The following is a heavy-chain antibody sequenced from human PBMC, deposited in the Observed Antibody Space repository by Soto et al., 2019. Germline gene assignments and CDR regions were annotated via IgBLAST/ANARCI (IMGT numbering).Heavy chain of an antibody. Sequence: NPSETLSLTCGVSGYSISSGYQWGWIRRPPGKGPEWIGSVYHDGRTRYNPPLESRVTISVDTSKNQFSLNLNSVTVADTAMYYCARDFYGSRAAGWFDPWGQGTLVTVS. J-gene: IGHJ5*02. V-gene: IGHV4-38-2*02. CDR2: VYHDGRT. CDR1: GYSISSGYQ. D-gene: IGHD3-10*01. CDR3: ARDFYGSRAAGWFDP.